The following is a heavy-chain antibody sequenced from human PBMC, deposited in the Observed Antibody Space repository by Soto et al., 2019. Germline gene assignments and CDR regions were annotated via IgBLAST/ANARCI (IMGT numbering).Heavy chain of an antibody. CDR2: ISGSGGST. V-gene: IGHV3-23*01. Sequence: GGSLRLSCAASGFTFSSYAMSWVRQAPGKGLEWVSAISGSGGSTYYADSVKGRFTISRDNSKNTLYLQMNSLRAEDTAVYYCARAVSGYCSSTSCYESVAGTGWFDPWGQGTLVTVSS. CDR3: ARAVSGYCSSTSCYESVAGTGWFDP. D-gene: IGHD2-2*01. CDR1: GFTFSSYA. J-gene: IGHJ5*02.